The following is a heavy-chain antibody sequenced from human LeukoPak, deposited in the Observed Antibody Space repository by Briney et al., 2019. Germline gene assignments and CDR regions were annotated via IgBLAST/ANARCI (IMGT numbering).Heavy chain of an antibody. V-gene: IGHV4-59*01. D-gene: IGHD3-22*01. J-gene: IGHJ4*02. CDR2: IYYSGST. CDR3: AGGDYDTLFDY. Sequence: PLETLSLTCTVSGGSISSYYWSWIRQPPGKGLEWIGYIYYSGSTNYNPSLKSRVTISVDTSKNQFSLKLSSVTAADTAVYYCAGGDYDTLFDYWGQGTLVTVSS. CDR1: GGSISSYY.